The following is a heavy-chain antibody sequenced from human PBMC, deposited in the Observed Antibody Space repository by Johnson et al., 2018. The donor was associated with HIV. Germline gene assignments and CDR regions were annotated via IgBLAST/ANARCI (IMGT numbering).Heavy chain of an antibody. J-gene: IGHJ3*02. D-gene: IGHD6-13*01. CDR3: ARSARWDSSSWYSFAPCAFDI. CDR1: GFTFRSNG. V-gene: IGHV3-33*05. Sequence: QVLLVESGGGVVQPGGSLRLSCAASGFTFRSNGMHWVRQAPGKGLEWVTFIQYDGSDKSYADSVKGRFTVSRDNSKNTLYLQMNSLRAEDTAVYYCARSARWDSSSWYSFAPCAFDIWGQGTMVTVSS. CDR2: IQYDGSDK.